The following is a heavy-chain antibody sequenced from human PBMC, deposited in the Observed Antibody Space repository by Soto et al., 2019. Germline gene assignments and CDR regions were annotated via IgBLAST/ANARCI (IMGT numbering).Heavy chain of an antibody. CDR2: INHRGSS. Sequence: PSETLSLTCAVNGGSLSGYYWSWIRQSPGKGLEWIGEINHRGSSDYNPSLQGRVTMSVDTSKNQFSLMLTSVTAADTAVYYCTRVATAVPSWGRGVLVTVSS. V-gene: IGHV4-34*01. J-gene: IGHJ5*02. D-gene: IGHD5-18*01. CDR1: GGSLSGYY. CDR3: TRVATAVPS.